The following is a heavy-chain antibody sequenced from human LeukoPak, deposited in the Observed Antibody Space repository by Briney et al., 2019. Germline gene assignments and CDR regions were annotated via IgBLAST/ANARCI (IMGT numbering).Heavy chain of an antibody. J-gene: IGHJ3*02. D-gene: IGHD5-18*01. CDR1: GFDFSLAW. CDR3: TWIQKVVGGYDI. V-gene: IGHV3-15*01. CDR2: IKSKGGGGTT. Sequence: PGGSLRLSCAGSGFDFSLAWMSWVRQAPGKGLEWVGRIKSKGGGGTTDHAAPVKDRFIISRDDSKNTVHLQMNSLKIEDSAVYYCTWIQKVVGGYDIWGQGTMVTASS.